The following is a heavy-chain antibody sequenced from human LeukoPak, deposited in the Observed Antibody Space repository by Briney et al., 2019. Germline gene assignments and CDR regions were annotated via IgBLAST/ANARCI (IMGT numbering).Heavy chain of an antibody. CDR1: GDTSSSYA. CDR3: AKAYNSSSWTDFDY. J-gene: IGHJ4*02. CDR2: ISGSGGSS. Sequence: GGALRLSCAASGDTSSSYAMRWGPQAPGEGVEWVSHISGSGGSSYYADSVKGRFTISRDNSKNTLYLQMNSLRAEDTAVYYCAKAYNSSSWTDFDYWGQGTLVTVSS. D-gene: IGHD6-13*01. V-gene: IGHV3-23*01.